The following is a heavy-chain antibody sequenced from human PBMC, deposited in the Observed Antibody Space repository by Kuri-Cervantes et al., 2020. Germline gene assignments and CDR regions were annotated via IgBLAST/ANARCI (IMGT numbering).Heavy chain of an antibody. CDR3: ARSEGSGSYPDAFDI. CDR1: GFTFSSYS. V-gene: IGHV3-21*01. J-gene: IGHJ3*02. D-gene: IGHD3-10*01. CDR2: ISSSSSYI. Sequence: GGSLRLSCVASGFTFSSYSMNWVRQAPGKGLEWVSSISSSSSYIYYADSVKGRFTISRDNAKNSLYLQMNSLRAEDTAVYYCARSEGSGSYPDAFDIWGQGTMVTVSS.